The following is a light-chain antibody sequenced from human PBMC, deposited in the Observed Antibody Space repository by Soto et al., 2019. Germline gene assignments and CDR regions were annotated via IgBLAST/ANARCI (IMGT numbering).Light chain of an antibody. CDR2: GAS. CDR3: QQYTNWPPNT. Sequence: EVVMTQSPASLSVSPGERVTLSCRASQNIRNNLAWYQQKPGQSPRLLISGASTREAGVPARFSGRGSGTEFTLTISSLQSEDFAVYYCQQYTNWPPNTFGQGTRLEIK. CDR1: QNIRNN. J-gene: IGKJ5*01. V-gene: IGKV3-15*01.